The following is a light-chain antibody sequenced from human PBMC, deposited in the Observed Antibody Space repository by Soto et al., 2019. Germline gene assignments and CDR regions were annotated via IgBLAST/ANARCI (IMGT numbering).Light chain of an antibody. CDR1: SSDVGGYNY. J-gene: IGLJ1*01. V-gene: IGLV2-14*01. Sequence: QSALTQPASVSGSPGQSITISCTGTSSDVGGYNYVFWYQQHPGKAPKLMIYEVSNRPSGVSNRFSGSKSGNTASLTNSGLQAEDEADYYCSSYTSSSTPYVFGTGTTLTVL. CDR2: EVS. CDR3: SSYTSSSTPYV.